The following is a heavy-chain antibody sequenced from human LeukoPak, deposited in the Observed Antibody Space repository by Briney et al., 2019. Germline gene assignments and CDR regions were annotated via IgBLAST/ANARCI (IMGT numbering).Heavy chain of an antibody. CDR2: ISGSGGST. J-gene: IGHJ4*02. CDR1: GFTFSSYA. Sequence: GGSLRLSCAASGFTFSSYAMSWVRQAPGKGLEWVSAISGSGGSTYYADSVKGRFTISRDNTKNTLYLQMNSLRAEDTAVYYCAPRGGNLLNLVDYWGQGTLVTVSS. D-gene: IGHD3-16*01. CDR3: APRGGNLLNLVDY. V-gene: IGHV3-23*01.